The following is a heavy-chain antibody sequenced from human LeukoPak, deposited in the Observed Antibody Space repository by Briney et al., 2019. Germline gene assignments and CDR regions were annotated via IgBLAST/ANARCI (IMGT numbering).Heavy chain of an antibody. CDR2: INIDSGGI. CDR1: GFTFSGYS. D-gene: IGHD3-10*01. J-gene: IGHJ4*02. V-gene: IGHV3-48*02. Sequence: GGSLTLSCAASGFTFSGYSMNWVRQAPGKGLEWLSYINIDSGGIKYADSVKGRFIISRDNGKNSLYLQMSSLRDEDTAVYYCARGGGSGKGDYFDFWGQGTLVTVSS. CDR3: ARGGGSGKGDYFDF.